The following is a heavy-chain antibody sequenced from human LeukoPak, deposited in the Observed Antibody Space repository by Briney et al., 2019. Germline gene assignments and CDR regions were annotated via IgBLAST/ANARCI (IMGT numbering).Heavy chain of an antibody. CDR3: ATGGIVVVPAAIFAFDI. CDR1: GYTLTELS. D-gene: IGHD2-2*02. J-gene: IGHJ3*02. Sequence: GASVKVSCKVSGYTLTELSMHWVRQAPGKGLEWMGGFDPEDGETIYAQKFQGRVTMTEDTSTDTAYRELSSLRSEDTAVYYCATGGIVVVPAAIFAFDIWGQGTMVTVSS. CDR2: FDPEDGET. V-gene: IGHV1-24*01.